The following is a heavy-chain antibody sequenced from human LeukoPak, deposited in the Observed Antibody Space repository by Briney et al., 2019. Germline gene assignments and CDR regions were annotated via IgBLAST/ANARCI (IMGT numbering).Heavy chain of an antibody. CDR3: ARASSSWYWFDP. J-gene: IGHJ5*02. CDR1: GYTFTGYY. D-gene: IGHD6-13*01. CDR2: ISAYNGNT. V-gene: IGHV1-18*04. Sequence: ASVKVSCKASGYTFTGYYMHWVRQAPGQGLEWMGWISAYNGNTNYAQKLQGRVTMTTDTSTSTAYMELRSLRSDDTAVYYCARASSSWYWFDPWGQGTLVTVSS.